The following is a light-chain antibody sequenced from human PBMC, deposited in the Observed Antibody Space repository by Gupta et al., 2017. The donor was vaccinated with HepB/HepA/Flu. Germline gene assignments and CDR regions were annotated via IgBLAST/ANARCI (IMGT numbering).Light chain of an antibody. V-gene: IGLV2-14*03. CDR3: TSYTSSSTYV. Sequence: QSALTQPASVSGSPGQSITISRTGISSDVGGYNFVSWYQQHPGKAPKLMIYDVTNRPSGVSNRFSGSKSGNTASLTISGLQAEDEADYYCTSYTSSSTYVFGTGTKVTVL. CDR2: DVT. CDR1: SSDVGGYNF. J-gene: IGLJ1*01.